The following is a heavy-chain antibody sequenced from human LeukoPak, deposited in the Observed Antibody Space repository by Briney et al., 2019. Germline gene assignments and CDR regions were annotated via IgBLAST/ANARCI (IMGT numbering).Heavy chain of an antibody. CDR1: GFTVSAYA. D-gene: IGHD3-10*01. J-gene: IGHJ4*02. V-gene: IGHV3-23*01. Sequence: PGGSLRLSCAASGFTVSAYAMAWVRQAPGKGLEWVSTIYDDNTYYADSVKGRFAISTDNSKNTLYLQMNRLRVEDTAVYFCAARKVRGVWFYLDYWGQGTPVTVSS. CDR2: IYDDNT. CDR3: AARKVRGVWFYLDY.